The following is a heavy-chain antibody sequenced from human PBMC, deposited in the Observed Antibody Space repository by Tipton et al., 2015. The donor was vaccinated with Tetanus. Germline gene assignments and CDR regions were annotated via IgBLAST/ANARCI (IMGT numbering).Heavy chain of an antibody. CDR3: ATRGNDFWSGYYLLDS. Sequence: QVQLVQSGAEVKKPGASVKVSCKASGYTFTSYGISWVRQAPGQGLEWMGWISAYNGNTNYAQKLQGRVTMTTDTSTSTAYMELRCLRSDDSAVYYCATRGNDFWSGYYLLDSWGQGTLVTVSS. CDR2: ISAYNGNT. J-gene: IGHJ5*01. CDR1: GYTFTSYG. D-gene: IGHD3-3*01. V-gene: IGHV1-18*01.